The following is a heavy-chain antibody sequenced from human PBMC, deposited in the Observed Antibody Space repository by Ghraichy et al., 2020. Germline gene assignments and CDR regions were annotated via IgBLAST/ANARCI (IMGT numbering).Heavy chain of an antibody. Sequence: GGSLRLSCAASGFTFSSYGMHWVRQAPGKGLEWVAVISYDGSNKYYADSVKGRFTISRDNSKNTLYLQMNSLRAEDTAVYYCAKDRRVRATYFAYLGQGTLVTVS. CDR1: GFTFSSYG. J-gene: IGHJ4*02. CDR3: AKDRRVRATYFAY. CDR2: ISYDGSNK. D-gene: IGHD1-26*01. V-gene: IGHV3-30*18.